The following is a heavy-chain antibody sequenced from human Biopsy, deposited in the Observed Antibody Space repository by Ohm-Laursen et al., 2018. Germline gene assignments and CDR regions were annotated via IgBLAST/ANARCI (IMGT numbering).Heavy chain of an antibody. J-gene: IGHJ5*02. V-gene: IGHV4-59*01. CDR3: ARTPRDSFWSGSYKRGLWFDP. CDR2: VYNGGIT. Sequence: SETLSLTCSVSGGSIISYYWTWIRQPPGKGLEWIGHVYNGGITNYNPSLKSRVTISKDTSKNQFSLQVNSVTAADTAVYYFARTPRDSFWSGSYKRGLWFDPWGQGTLVIVSS. D-gene: IGHD3-3*01. CDR1: GGSIISYY.